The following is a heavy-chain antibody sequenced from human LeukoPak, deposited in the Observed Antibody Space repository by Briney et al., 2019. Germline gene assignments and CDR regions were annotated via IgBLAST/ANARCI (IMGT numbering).Heavy chain of an antibody. CDR1: GGSVSSSSYY. D-gene: IGHD1-26*01. Sequence: PSETLSLTCSVSGGSVSSSSYYWGWMRQPPGKGLEWIGSIYYSGGTYYNPSLKSRVIISVDTSKNQFSLKVSSVTAADTAVYYCARHSGSYYQPLDYWGQGTLVTVSS. V-gene: IGHV4-39*01. CDR3: ARHSGSYYQPLDY. J-gene: IGHJ4*02. CDR2: IYYSGGT.